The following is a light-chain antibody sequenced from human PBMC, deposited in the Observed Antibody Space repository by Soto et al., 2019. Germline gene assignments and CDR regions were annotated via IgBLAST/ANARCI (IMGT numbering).Light chain of an antibody. CDR3: QSLDSSLGDYV. Sequence: QSALTQPRSVSGSPGQSVTISCTGTSSDVGGYNYVSWYQQHPGKAPKLMIYDVSKRPSGVPDRFSGSKSGTSASLAITGLQAEDEADYYCQSLDSSLGDYVFGTGTKLTVL. CDR1: SSDVGGYNY. V-gene: IGLV2-11*01. CDR2: DVS. J-gene: IGLJ1*01.